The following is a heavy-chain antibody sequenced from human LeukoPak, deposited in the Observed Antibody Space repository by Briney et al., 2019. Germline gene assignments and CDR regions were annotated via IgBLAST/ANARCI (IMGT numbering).Heavy chain of an antibody. D-gene: IGHD7-27*01. CDR3: AKDGGLWVSAHWGDS. CDR1: GFTFSSYT. Sequence: GGSLRLSCAASGFTFSSYTMSWVRQAPGKGLEWVSTITTSDGNTYYADSVKGRFTVSRDDSKNTLFLQMNSLRAEDTAVYYCAKDGGLWVSAHWGDSWGRGTLVTVSS. J-gene: IGHJ4*02. CDR2: ITTSDGNT. V-gene: IGHV3-23*01.